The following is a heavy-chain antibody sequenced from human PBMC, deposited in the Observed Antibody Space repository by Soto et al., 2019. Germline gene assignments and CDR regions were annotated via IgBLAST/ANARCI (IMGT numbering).Heavy chain of an antibody. Sequence: QVQLVQSRTEVKKPGASVKVFCKASGYTFTNYGIGWVRQAPGQGLEWMGWISAYNGNTEYAQKFQGRLTLTTNTSTTTAYMELRSLRSDDTAVYHCAKDSKSSSFHAFDIWGQGTMGTGSS. J-gene: IGHJ3*02. CDR1: GYTFTNYG. CDR3: AKDSKSSSFHAFDI. CDR2: ISAYNGNT. D-gene: IGHD6-13*01. V-gene: IGHV1-18*01.